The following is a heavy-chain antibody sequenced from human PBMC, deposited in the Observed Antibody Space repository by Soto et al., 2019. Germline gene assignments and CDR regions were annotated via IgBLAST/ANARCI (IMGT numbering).Heavy chain of an antibody. CDR2: ISAYNGNT. V-gene: IGHV1-18*01. J-gene: IGHJ4*02. CDR3: ARDRGSYALDS. Sequence: QVQLVQSGAEVKKPGASVKVSGKASGYTFTSYGISWVRQAPGQGLEWMGWISAYNGNTNYAQKLQGRVTMTTDTSSSTAYTELTSLRSDVTAAYYCARDRGSYALDSWGQGTLVTVSS. D-gene: IGHD1-26*01. CDR1: GYTFTSYG.